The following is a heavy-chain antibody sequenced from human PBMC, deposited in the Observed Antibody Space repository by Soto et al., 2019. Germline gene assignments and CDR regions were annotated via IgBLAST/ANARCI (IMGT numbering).Heavy chain of an antibody. Sequence: ASVKVSCKASGYTFTSYYMHWVRQAPGQGLEWMGIINPSGGSTSYAQKFQGRVTMTRDTSTSTVYMELSSLRSEDTAVYYCARDPSEVTGSLNWFDPWGQGTLVTVSS. D-gene: IGHD4-4*01. CDR1: GYTFTSYY. CDR3: ARDPSEVTGSLNWFDP. CDR2: INPSGGST. J-gene: IGHJ5*02. V-gene: IGHV1-46*01.